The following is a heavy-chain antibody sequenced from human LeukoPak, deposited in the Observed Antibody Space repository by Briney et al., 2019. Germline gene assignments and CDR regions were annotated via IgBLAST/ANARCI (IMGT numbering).Heavy chain of an antibody. V-gene: IGHV3-30*04. CDR3: ARGGGMNY. CDR1: GFTFSSYA. D-gene: IGHD6-13*01. Sequence: GGSLRLSCAASGFTFSSYAMHWVRQAPGKGLEWVAVVSYDGSNKYYADSVKGRFTISRDNSKNTLYLQMNSLRAEDTALYYCARGGGMNYWGQGTLVTVSS. J-gene: IGHJ4*02. CDR2: VSYDGSNK.